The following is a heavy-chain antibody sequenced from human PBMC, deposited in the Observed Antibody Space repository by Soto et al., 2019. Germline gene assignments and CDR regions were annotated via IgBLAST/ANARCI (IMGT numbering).Heavy chain of an antibody. CDR3: VQSRCGGDCLEIYSSHAYTGLDV. D-gene: IGHD2-21*02. J-gene: IGHJ6*02. V-gene: IGHV2-5*02. CDR1: GLSLRTTGVG. Sequence: QVTLKESGPTLVKPTQTLTLTCTVSGLSLRTTGVGVGWVRQPPGKALEWLALLYWVDAQRYSPSLRSRLTIAKDISEQQVVITMTNMDTVDTATYYCVQSRCGGDCLEIYSSHAYTGLDVWGQGTTVTVSS. CDR2: LYWVDAQ.